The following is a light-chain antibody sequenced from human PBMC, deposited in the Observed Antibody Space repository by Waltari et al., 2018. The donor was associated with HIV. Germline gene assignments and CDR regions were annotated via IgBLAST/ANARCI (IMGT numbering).Light chain of an antibody. CDR2: EGS. J-gene: IGLJ2*01. Sequence: QSALTQPASVSGAPGQSITIPCTATSRHDGGYNAASWYQQHPGKPPKLMIYEGSKRPSGVCYRLCCSKSGNTASLTISGLQAEDEADYYCCAYAGSTTYVIFGGGTKLAVL. CDR1: SRHDGGYNA. V-gene: IGLV2-23*01. CDR3: CAYAGSTTYVI.